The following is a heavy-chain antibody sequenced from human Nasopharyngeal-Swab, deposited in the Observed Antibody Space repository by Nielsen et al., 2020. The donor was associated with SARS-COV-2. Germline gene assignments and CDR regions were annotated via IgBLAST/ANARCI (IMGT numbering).Heavy chain of an antibody. CDR3: ARDRSGFGFDF. V-gene: IGHV3-23*01. J-gene: IGHJ4*02. CDR2: ISGSGATT. Sequence: GESLKISCAASGYTFSDKAMTWVRQAPGKGLEWVSTISGSGATTYYADSVKGRFSISRDNSKDSLYLQMNSLRAEDTAIYYCARDRSGFGFDFWGQGALVTVSP. CDR1: GYTFSDKA. D-gene: IGHD3-3*01.